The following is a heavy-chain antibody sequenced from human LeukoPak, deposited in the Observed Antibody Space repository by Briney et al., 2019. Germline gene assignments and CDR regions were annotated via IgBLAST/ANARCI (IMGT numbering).Heavy chain of an antibody. CDR3: AKDQQWSPLPDY. Sequence: GGSLRLSCAASGFTFSSYAMSWVRQAPGKGLEWVSAISGSGGSTYYADSEKGRFTISRDNSKNTLYLQMNSLRAEDTAVYYCAKDQQWSPLPDYWGQGTLVTVSS. J-gene: IGHJ4*02. CDR2: ISGSGGST. V-gene: IGHV3-23*01. D-gene: IGHD6-19*01. CDR1: GFTFSSYA.